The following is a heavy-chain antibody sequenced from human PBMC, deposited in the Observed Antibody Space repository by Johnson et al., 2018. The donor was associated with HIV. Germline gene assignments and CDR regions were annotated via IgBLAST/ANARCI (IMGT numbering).Heavy chain of an antibody. D-gene: IGHD5-18*01. CDR1: GFTFDDYA. Sequence: VQLVESGGGLVQPGGSLRTSCAASGFTFDDYAMHWVRQAPGKGLEWVYIISWDGGSTYYEAAVKGRFTISRDNSKNSLYLQMNSLRAEDTALYYCAKVRQLWELNGAFDIWGQGTMVTVSS. CDR3: AKVRQLWELNGAFDI. V-gene: IGHV3-43D*03. CDR2: ISWDGGST. J-gene: IGHJ3*02.